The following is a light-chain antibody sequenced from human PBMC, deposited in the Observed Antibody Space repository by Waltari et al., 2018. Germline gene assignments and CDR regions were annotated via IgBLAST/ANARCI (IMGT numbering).Light chain of an antibody. Sequence: EIVMTQSPATLSLSPGERATLSCRASQSVGPELAWYQQKPGQPPRLLIYGASTRATEVPARFSGSGSATEFALTISSLQSEDFAVYYCQQCNDWPYTFGQGTNLEIK. J-gene: IGKJ2*01. CDR2: GAS. CDR3: QQCNDWPYT. V-gene: IGKV3-15*01. CDR1: QSVGPE.